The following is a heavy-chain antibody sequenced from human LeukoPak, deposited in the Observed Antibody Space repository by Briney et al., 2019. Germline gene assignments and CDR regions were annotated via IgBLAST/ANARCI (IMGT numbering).Heavy chain of an antibody. CDR1: GFTFSSYA. Sequence: GGSLRLSCAASGFTFSSYAMNWVRQAPGKGLECVSVISSGGTYYADSVKGRFTISRDNTKNTLYLQMNNLRAEDTAVYYCVKGRWDNYWGQGILVTVSS. V-gene: IGHV3-23*01. CDR3: VKGRWDNY. D-gene: IGHD1-26*01. CDR2: ISSGGT. J-gene: IGHJ4*02.